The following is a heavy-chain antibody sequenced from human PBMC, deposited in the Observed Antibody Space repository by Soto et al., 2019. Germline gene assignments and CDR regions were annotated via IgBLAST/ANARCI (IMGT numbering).Heavy chain of an antibody. CDR2: ISSSSSYT. Sequence: LRLSCAASGFTFSDYYMSWIRQAPGKGLEWVSYISSSSSYTNYADSVKGRFTISRDNAKNSLYLQMNSLRAEDTAVYYCASSHPAVPDAFDIWGQGTMVTVSS. CDR3: ASSHPAVPDAFDI. CDR1: GFTFSDYY. D-gene: IGHD2-2*01. V-gene: IGHV3-11*06. J-gene: IGHJ3*02.